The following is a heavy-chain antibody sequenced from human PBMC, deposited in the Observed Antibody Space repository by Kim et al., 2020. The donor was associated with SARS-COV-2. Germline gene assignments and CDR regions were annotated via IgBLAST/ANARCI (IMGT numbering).Heavy chain of an antibody. Sequence: GGSLRLSCAASGFTFSSYGMHWVRPAPGKGLECVAVISSDVSNIFYAASVQVRFPISRANSKHTLYLHMNSLRSEYTSLSYCARPALLVITGCYFDLCG. CDR1: GFTFSSYG. CDR3: ARPALLVITGCYFDL. CDR2: ISSDVSNI. J-gene: IGHJ2*01. V-gene: IGHV3-33*05. D-gene: IGHD3-22*01.